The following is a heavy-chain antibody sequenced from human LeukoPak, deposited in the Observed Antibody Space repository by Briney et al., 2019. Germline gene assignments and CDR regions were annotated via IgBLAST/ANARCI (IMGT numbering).Heavy chain of an antibody. CDR2: IRIRGNSFTT. J-gene: IGHJ4*02. V-gene: IGHV3-72*01. CDR3: VRAEVSSGGHCIPFDY. Sequence: PGGSLRLSCAASGFTFSDYYMDWVRQAPGKGLEWVGHIRIRGNSFTTEYAESVRGRFTISRDNSQTSVFLQMNSLRSEDTAVYYCVRAEVSSGGHCIPFDYWGQGTLVTVSS. D-gene: IGHD2-21*02. CDR1: GFTFSDYY.